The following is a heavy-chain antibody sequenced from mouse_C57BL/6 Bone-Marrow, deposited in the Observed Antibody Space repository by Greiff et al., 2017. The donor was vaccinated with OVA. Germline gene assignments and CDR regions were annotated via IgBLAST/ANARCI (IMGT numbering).Heavy chain of an antibody. CDR1: GYAFTNYL. Sequence: QVQLQQSGAELVRPGTSVKVSCKASGYAFTNYLIEWVKQRPGQGLEWIGVINPGSGGTNYNEKFKGKATLTADKSSSTAYMQLSSLTSEDSAVYFCARPAYYGSSYGYFDVWGTGTTVTVSS. CDR2: INPGSGGT. J-gene: IGHJ1*03. V-gene: IGHV1-54*01. D-gene: IGHD1-1*01. CDR3: ARPAYYGSSYGYFDV.